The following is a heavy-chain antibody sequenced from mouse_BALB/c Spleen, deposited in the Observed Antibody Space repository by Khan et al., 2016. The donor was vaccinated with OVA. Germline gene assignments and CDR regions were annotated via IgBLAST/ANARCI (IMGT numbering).Heavy chain of an antibody. V-gene: IGHV5-6-5*01. CDR2: ISSGGST. D-gene: IGHD2-14*01. CDR3: AREAYRYDEYYFAS. Sequence: EVELVESGGGSVKPGGSLKLSCAVSGFTFSSYAMSWVRQTPEKRLEWVASISSGGSTYYPDSVKGRFTISRDNDRNIGYLQMSSLRPEDMAMYYCAREAYRYDEYYFASWGQGTTLTVSS. J-gene: IGHJ2*01. CDR1: GFTFSSYA.